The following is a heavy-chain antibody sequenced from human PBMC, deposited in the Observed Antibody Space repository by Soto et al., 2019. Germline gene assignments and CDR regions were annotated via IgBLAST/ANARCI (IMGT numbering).Heavy chain of an antibody. V-gene: IGHV4-34*01. CDR2: INHSGST. D-gene: IGHD2-21*02. CDR1: GGSFSGYY. J-gene: IGHJ5*02. CDR3: ATCCGGDGNWFDP. Sequence: QVQLQQWGAGLLKPSETLSLTCAVYGGSFSGYYWSWIRQPPGKGLEWIGEINHSGSTNYNPSLKSLVTISVDTSKNQFCRKLSPVTAAETAVYYCATCCGGDGNWFDPWGQGTLVTVSS.